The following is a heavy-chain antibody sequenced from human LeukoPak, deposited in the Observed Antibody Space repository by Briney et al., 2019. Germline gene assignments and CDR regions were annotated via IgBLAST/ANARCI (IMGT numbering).Heavy chain of an antibody. Sequence: GGSLRLACAASGFTFSTYWMNWVRQAPGKGLEWVAYIREDGSHENYVDSVKGRSTISRDNAKNSLSLQLNSLRAEDTAVYFCARGGTWGSFDYWGQGTLVTVSS. V-gene: IGHV3-7*01. CDR1: GFTFSTYW. D-gene: IGHD3-16*01. CDR3: ARGGTWGSFDY. J-gene: IGHJ4*02. CDR2: IREDGSHE.